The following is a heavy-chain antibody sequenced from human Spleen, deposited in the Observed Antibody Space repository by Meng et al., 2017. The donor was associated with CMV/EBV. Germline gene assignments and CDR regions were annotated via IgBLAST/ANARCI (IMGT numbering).Heavy chain of an antibody. CDR1: GFTFSNYW. CDR3: ARVDVSTYYYGMDV. J-gene: IGHJ6*02. CDR2: IKQDGSEK. Sequence: GGSLRLSCATSGFTFSNYWMSWVRQAPGKGLEWVANIKQDGSEKYYVDSVKGRFTISRDNAKNSLYLQMNSLRAEDTAVYYCARVDVSTYYYGMDVWGQGTTVTVSS. V-gene: IGHV3-7*04.